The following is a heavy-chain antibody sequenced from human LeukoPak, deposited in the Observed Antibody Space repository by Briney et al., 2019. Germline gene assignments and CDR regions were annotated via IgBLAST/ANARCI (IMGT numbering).Heavy chain of an antibody. Sequence: ASVKVSCKASGYTFTGYYIHWVRQAPGQGLEWMGRINPNSGGTYYAQKFQGRVTMTRDTSISTAYMELSRLRSDDTAVYYCARARGYSYGIDYWGQGTLVTVSP. J-gene: IGHJ4*02. CDR3: ARARGYSYGIDY. CDR1: GYTFTGYY. D-gene: IGHD5-18*01. CDR2: INPNSGGT. V-gene: IGHV1-2*06.